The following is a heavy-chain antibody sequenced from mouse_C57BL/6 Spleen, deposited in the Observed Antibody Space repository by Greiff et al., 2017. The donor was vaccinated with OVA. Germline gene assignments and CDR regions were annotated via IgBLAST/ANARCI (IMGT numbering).Heavy chain of an antibody. Sequence: QVQLQQSGAELVKPGASVKLSCKASGYTFTSYWMHWVKQRPGQGLEWIGMIHPKSGSTNYNEKFKSKATLTVDKSSSTAYMQLSSLTSEDSAVYYCARWQDYKDYWGQGTTLTVSS. J-gene: IGHJ2*01. CDR2: IHPKSGST. D-gene: IGHD2-12*01. V-gene: IGHV1-64*01. CDR3: ARWQDYKDY. CDR1: GYTFTSYW.